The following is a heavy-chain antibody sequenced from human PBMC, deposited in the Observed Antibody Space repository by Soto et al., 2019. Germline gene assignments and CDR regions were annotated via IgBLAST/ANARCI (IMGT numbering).Heavy chain of an antibody. D-gene: IGHD3-10*01. CDR1: GFTFSSYS. CDR2: ISSSSSYI. Sequence: EVQLVESGGGLVKPGGSLRLSCAASGFTFSSYSMNWVRQAPGKGLEWVSSISSSSSYIYYADSVKGRFTISRDNAKNSLYLQMNSLRAEDTAVYYCARGGGGSGSYYKTPNWFDPWGQGTLVTVSS. J-gene: IGHJ5*02. CDR3: ARGGGGSGSYYKTPNWFDP. V-gene: IGHV3-21*01.